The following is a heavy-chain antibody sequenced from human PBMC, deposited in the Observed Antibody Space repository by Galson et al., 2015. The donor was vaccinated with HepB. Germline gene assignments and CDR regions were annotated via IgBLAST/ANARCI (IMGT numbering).Heavy chain of an antibody. V-gene: IGHV3-15*01. CDR2: IKSKTDGGTT. D-gene: IGHD6-13*01. CDR3: TTGPVGAAAGGDY. J-gene: IGHJ4*02. CDR1: GFTFSNAW. Sequence: SLRLSCAASGFTFSNAWMSWVRQAPGKGLEWVGRIKSKTDGGTTDYAAPVKGRFTISRDGSKNTLYLQMNSLKTEDTAVYYCTTGPVGAAAGGDYWGQGTLVTVSS.